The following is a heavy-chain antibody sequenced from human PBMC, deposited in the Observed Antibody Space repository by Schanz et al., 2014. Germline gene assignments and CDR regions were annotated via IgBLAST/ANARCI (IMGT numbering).Heavy chain of an antibody. Sequence: QVHLVESGGGVVQPGRSLRLSCAASGFTFSTYYMNWVRQAPGKGLEWVAVISDDGSNHYYPDSVKGRFTISRDNSKNTLYLQMNSLRSEDTAVYYCAKDVDFWSGYYLDYWGQGTLVTVSS. CDR1: GFTFSTYY. V-gene: IGHV3-30*18. CDR2: ISDDGSNH. J-gene: IGHJ4*02. CDR3: AKDVDFWSGYYLDY. D-gene: IGHD3-3*01.